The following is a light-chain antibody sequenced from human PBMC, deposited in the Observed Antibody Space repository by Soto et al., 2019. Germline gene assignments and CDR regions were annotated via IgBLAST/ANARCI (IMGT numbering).Light chain of an antibody. CDR3: QQFGGTWT. Sequence: EIVLTQSPGTLSLSPGERATLSFRASQSVTNNYLAWFQQKPGQAPRLLMYGASSRGTGIPDRFRGSGSGTDFTLTINRLEPEDFAVYYCQQFGGTWTFGQGTKVDIK. V-gene: IGKV3-20*01. CDR2: GAS. J-gene: IGKJ1*01. CDR1: QSVTNNY.